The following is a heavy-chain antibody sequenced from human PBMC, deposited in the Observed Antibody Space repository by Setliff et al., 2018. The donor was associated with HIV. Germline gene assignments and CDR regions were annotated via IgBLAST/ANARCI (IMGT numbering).Heavy chain of an antibody. CDR1: GYTFTSSL. J-gene: IGHJ4*02. CDR3: ARNGGDSSGYYYAEN. V-gene: IGHV1-46*01. CDR2: INPSGGST. D-gene: IGHD3-22*01. Sequence: ASVKVSCKASGYTFTSSLIHWMRQAPGQGLEWMGIINPSGGSTGFAQKFQGRVTMTRDTSTNTVYMEVRGLRSEDTAVYYCARNGGDSSGYYYAENWGQGTLVTVSS.